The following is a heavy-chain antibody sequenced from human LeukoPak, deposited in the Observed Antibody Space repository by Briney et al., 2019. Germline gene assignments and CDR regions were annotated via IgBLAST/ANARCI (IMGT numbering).Heavy chain of an antibody. Sequence: GGSLRLSCAASGFTFSSYAMSWVRQAPGKGLEWVSAISGSGGSTYYADSVKGRFTISRDNTKNTLYLQMNSLRAEDTAVYYCASKPYSSGWCLDYWGQGTLVTVSS. CDR2: ISGSGGST. CDR3: ASKPYSSGWCLDY. J-gene: IGHJ4*02. CDR1: GFTFSSYA. V-gene: IGHV3-23*01. D-gene: IGHD6-19*01.